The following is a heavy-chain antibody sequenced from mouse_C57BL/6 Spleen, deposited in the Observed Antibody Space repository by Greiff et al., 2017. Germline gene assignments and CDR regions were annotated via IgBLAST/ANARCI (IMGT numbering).Heavy chain of an antibody. Sequence: EVKLQESGPGLVKPSQSLSLTCSVTGYSITSGYYWNWIRQFPGNKLEWMGYISYDGSNNYNPSLKNRISITRDTSKNQFFLKLNSVTTEDTATYYCAREGCDSYFDDWGQGTTLTVSS. CDR3: AREGCDSYFDD. D-gene: IGHD2-13*01. CDR2: ISYDGSN. CDR1: GYSITSGYY. V-gene: IGHV3-6*01. J-gene: IGHJ2*01.